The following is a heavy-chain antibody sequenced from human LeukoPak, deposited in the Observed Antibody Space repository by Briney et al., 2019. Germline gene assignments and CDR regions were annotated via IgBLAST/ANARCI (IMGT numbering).Heavy chain of an antibody. CDR3: ARSPIFGVVMAYFDY. J-gene: IGHJ4*02. Sequence: GGSLRLSCVASGFTLSNNWMFWVRHAPGKGLVWVSRVSSDGGTTNYADSVKGRFTISRDNAKNTLYLQMNSLRAEDTAVYYCARSPIFGVVMAYFDYWGQGTLVTVSS. V-gene: IGHV3-74*01. CDR2: VSSDGGTT. D-gene: IGHD3-3*01. CDR1: GFTLSNNW.